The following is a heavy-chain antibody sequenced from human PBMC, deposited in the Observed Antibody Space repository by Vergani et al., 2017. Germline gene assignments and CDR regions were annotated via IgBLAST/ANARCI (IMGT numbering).Heavy chain of an antibody. CDR3: ASSMVRGVTRPLRYNWFDP. Sequence: QVQLVQSGAEVKKPGSSVKVSCKASGGTFSSYAISWVRQAPGQGLEWMGGIIPIFGTANYAQKFQGRVTITADESTSTAYMELSSLRSEDTAVYYCASSMVRGVTRPLRYNWFDPWGQGTLVTVYS. CDR2: IIPIFGTA. V-gene: IGHV1-69*01. CDR1: GGTFSSYA. J-gene: IGHJ5*02. D-gene: IGHD3-10*01.